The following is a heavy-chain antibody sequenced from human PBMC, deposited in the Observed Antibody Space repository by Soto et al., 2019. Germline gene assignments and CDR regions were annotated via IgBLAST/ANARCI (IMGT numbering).Heavy chain of an antibody. CDR2: ISGSGGST. V-gene: IGHV3-23*01. CDR3: ATEGSGWTYWYFDL. Sequence: GGSLRLSCAASGLTFSSYAMSWVRQAPGKGLEWVSAISGSGGSTYYADSVKGRFTISRDNSKNTLYLQMNSLRAEDTAVYYCATEGSGWTYWYFDLWGRGTLVTVSS. CDR1: GLTFSSYA. D-gene: IGHD6-19*01. J-gene: IGHJ2*01.